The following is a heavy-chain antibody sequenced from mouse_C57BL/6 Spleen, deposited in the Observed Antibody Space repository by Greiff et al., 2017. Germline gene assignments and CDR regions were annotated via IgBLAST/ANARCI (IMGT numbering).Heavy chain of an antibody. CDR1: GYAFSSYW. CDR3: AKGITTWGYFDV. Sequence: VNVVESGAELVKPGASVKISCKASGYAFSSYWMNWVKQRPGKGLEWIGQIYPGDGDTNYNGKFKGKATLTADKSSSTAYMQLSSLTSEDSAVYFCAKGITTWGYFDVWGTGTTVTVSS. V-gene: IGHV1-80*01. D-gene: IGHD1-1*01. J-gene: IGHJ1*03. CDR2: IYPGDGDT.